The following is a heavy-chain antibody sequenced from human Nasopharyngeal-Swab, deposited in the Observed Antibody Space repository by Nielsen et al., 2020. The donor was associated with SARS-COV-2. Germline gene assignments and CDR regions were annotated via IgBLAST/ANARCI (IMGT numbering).Heavy chain of an antibody. J-gene: IGHJ6*02. CDR3: ARDYRTYYYGSGYYYYYGMDV. Sequence: GESPKISCAASGFTFSSYWMHWVRQAPGKGLVWVSRINSDGSSTSYADSVKGRFTISRDNAKNTLYLQMNSLRAEDTAVYYCARDYRTYYYGSGYYYYYGMDVWGQGTTVTVSS. CDR2: INSDGSST. CDR1: GFTFSSYW. D-gene: IGHD3-10*01. V-gene: IGHV3-74*01.